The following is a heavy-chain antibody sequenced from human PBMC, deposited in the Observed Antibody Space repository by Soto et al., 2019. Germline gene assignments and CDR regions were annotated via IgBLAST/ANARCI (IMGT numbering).Heavy chain of an antibody. CDR1: GFTFSNVW. CDR2: IKSKTDGGTT. D-gene: IGHD6-19*01. Sequence: EVQLVESGGGLVKPGGSLRLSCAASGFTFSNVWMNWVRQAPGKGLEWVGRIKSKTDGGTTDYAAPVKGRFTTSRDASKNTLYLQMNSLKTEDTAVYYCTPLALKYSSGWYEFSDWGQGTLVTVSS. CDR3: TPLALKYSSGWYEFSD. J-gene: IGHJ4*02. V-gene: IGHV3-15*07.